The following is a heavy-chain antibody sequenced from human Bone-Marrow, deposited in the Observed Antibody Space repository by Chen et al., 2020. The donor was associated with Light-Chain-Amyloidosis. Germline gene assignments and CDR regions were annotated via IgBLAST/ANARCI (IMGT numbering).Heavy chain of an antibody. CDR3: ALVRPEQQLVLGYYYYGMDV. CDR1: GYTFTSYD. J-gene: IGHJ6*02. V-gene: IGHV1-8*01. CDR2: MNPNSGNT. Sequence: QVQLVQSGAEVKKPGASVKVSCKASGYTFTSYDINWVRQATGQGLEWMGWMNPNSGNTGYAQKFQGRVTMTRNTSISTAYMELSSLRSEDTAVYYCALVRPEQQLVLGYYYYGMDVWGQGTTVTVSS. D-gene: IGHD6-13*01.